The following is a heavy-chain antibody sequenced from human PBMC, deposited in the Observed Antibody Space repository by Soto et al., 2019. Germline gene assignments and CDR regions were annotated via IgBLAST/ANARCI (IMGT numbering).Heavy chain of an antibody. CDR1: GASISGFY. CDR2: IYATGTT. Sequence: SETLSLTCTVSGASISGFYWSWIRKSAGKGLEWIGRIYATGTTDYNPSLKSRVMRSVDTSKKQFSLQLRSVTAAATAVYYCVRDGTKTLRAWFDPWGQGISVTVSS. D-gene: IGHD1-1*01. J-gene: IGHJ5*02. V-gene: IGHV4-4*07. CDR3: VRDGTKTLRAWFDP.